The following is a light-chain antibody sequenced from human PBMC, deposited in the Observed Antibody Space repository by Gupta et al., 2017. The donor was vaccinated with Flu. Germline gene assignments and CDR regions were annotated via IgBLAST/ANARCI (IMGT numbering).Light chain of an antibody. CDR3: QQDENSPRT. V-gene: IGKV3-20*01. J-gene: IGKJ1*01. CDR1: QSVSTNY. CDR2: DAS. Sequence: EIVLTQSPGTLSLSPGERATLSCRASQSVSTNYLAWYQQKPGQAPRLLIYDASSRATGIPDRFGGSGSGTDFTLTISRLEPEDVAVYYCQQDENSPRTFGQGTKVQI.